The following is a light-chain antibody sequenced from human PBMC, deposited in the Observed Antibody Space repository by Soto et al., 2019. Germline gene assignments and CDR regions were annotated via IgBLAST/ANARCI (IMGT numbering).Light chain of an antibody. V-gene: IGLV2-14*01. CDR2: DVS. Sequence: QSALTQPASVSGSPGQSLTISCTGTSSDVGGYNYVSWYQQHPGKAPKLMIYDVSNRPSGVSNRFSGSKSGNTAYLTISGLQAEDEADYYCSSYTSSSPYVFGTGTKVNVL. CDR3: SSYTSSSPYV. J-gene: IGLJ1*01. CDR1: SSDVGGYNY.